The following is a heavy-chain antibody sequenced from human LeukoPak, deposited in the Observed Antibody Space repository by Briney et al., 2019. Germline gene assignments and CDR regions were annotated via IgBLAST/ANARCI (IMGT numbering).Heavy chain of an antibody. CDR1: GYTLNELS. Sequence: ASVKVSCKVSGYTLNELSMHWVRQAPGKGLEWMGGFDPEDGETIYAQKFQGRVTMTEDTSTDTAYMELSSLRSEDTAVYYCATDGIAAAGTAPLFWGQGTLVTVSS. J-gene: IGHJ4*02. D-gene: IGHD6-13*01. CDR3: ATDGIAAAGTAPLF. CDR2: FDPEDGET. V-gene: IGHV1-24*01.